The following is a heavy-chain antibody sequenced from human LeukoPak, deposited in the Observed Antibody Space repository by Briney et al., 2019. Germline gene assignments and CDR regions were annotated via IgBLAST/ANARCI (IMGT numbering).Heavy chain of an antibody. CDR3: ARAGLLWFGELPYYYYYYMDV. Sequence: ASVKVSCKASGYTFTSYGISWVRQAPGQGLEWMGWINPNSGGTNYAQKFQGRVTMTRDTSISTAYMELSRLRSDDTAVYYCARAGLLWFGELPYYYYYYMDVWGKGTTVTISS. J-gene: IGHJ6*03. CDR1: GYTFTSYG. CDR2: INPNSGGT. D-gene: IGHD3-10*01. V-gene: IGHV1-2*02.